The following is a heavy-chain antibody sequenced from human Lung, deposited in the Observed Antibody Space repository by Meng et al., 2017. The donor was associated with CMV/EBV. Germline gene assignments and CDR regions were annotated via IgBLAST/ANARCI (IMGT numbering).Heavy chain of an antibody. V-gene: IGHV3-9*01. Sequence: SXKISXAASGFNFDDYAMHWVRQGPGKGLEWVAGISWNGNHIGYADSVKGRFTVSRDNAKNSLYLQMNSLRTEDTALYYCVKDVDFYDSSGESDWGQGXLVTVSS. CDR1: GFNFDDYA. D-gene: IGHD3-22*01. J-gene: IGHJ4*02. CDR2: ISWNGNHI. CDR3: VKDVDFYDSSGESD.